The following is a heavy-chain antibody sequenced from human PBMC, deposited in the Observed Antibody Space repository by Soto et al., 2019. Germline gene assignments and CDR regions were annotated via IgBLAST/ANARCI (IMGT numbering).Heavy chain of an antibody. CDR2: INPSGGST. V-gene: IGHV1-46*03. J-gene: IGHJ6*03. D-gene: IGHD5-12*01. CDR1: GYTFTSYY. Sequence: GASVKVSCKASGYTFTSYYMHWVRHAPGQGPEWMGVINPSGGSTRYAQKFQGRVTMTRDTSASTVDLELSSLRSEDTAVYYCARGIVATISNYSYYHMAVWGKGTTVTVSS. CDR3: ARGIVATISNYSYYHMAV.